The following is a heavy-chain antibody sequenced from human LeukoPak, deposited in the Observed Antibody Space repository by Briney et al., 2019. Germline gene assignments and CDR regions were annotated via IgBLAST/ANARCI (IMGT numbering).Heavy chain of an antibody. V-gene: IGHV4-59*01. J-gene: IGHJ4*02. CDR1: GGSISSYY. CDR3: ASRIIAAAGHFDY. D-gene: IGHD6-13*01. Sequence: PSETXSLTCTVSGGSISSYYWXXIRQPPGXXXXXIGYXXXXXXXXXXXXXXXXXXXXXXTSKNQFSLKLSSVTAADTAVYYCASRIIAAAGHFDYWGQGTLVTVSS. CDR2: XXXXXXX.